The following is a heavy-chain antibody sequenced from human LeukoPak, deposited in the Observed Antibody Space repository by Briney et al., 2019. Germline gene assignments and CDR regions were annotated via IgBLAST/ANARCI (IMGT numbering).Heavy chain of an antibody. CDR2: ISSSSSYI. CDR1: GFTFSSYS. Sequence: GGSLRLSCAASGFTFSSYSMNWVRQAPGKGLEWVSSISSSSSYIYYADSVKGRFTISRDNAKNSLYLQMNSLRAEDTAVYYCARGRYCSSTSCYRYYFDYWGQGTLVTVSS. CDR3: ARGRYCSSTSCYRYYFDY. V-gene: IGHV3-21*01. J-gene: IGHJ4*02. D-gene: IGHD2-2*01.